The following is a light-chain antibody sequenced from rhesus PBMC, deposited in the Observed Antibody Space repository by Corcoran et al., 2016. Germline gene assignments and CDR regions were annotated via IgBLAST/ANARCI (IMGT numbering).Light chain of an antibody. J-gene: IGKJ2*01. CDR3: QHYYSAPYS. V-gene: IGKV1-21*01. CDR2: EAS. CDR1: QGITND. Sequence: DIQMTQSPSSLSASVGDRVTITCRASQGITNDLAWYQKKPGETPKLLLYEASSLQSGIPSRFSCSGSGTDFTVNISSLQSAYFATYYWQHYYSAPYSFGPETKVGIK.